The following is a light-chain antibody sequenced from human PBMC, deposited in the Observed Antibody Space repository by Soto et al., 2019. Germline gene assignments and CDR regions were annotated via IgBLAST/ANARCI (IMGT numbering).Light chain of an antibody. CDR2: KAS. CDR1: QSISSW. V-gene: IGKV1-5*03. Sequence: DIQMTQSPSTLSASVGDRVTITCRASQSISSWLAWYQQKPGKAPKLLIYKASSLESGAPSRFSGSGSGTEFTLTISSLQPDDFATYYCQQWTFGQGTKVEIK. CDR3: QQWT. J-gene: IGKJ1*01.